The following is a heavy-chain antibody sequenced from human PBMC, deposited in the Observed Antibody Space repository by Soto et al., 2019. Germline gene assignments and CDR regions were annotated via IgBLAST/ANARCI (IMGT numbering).Heavy chain of an antibody. V-gene: IGHV4-59*06. Sequence: SETLSLTCTVSGGSISSYYWSWIRQPPGKGLEWIGYIYYSGSTYYNPSLKSRITISVDTSKNQFSLKLSSVTAADTAVYYCAAYYSETYWGQGTLVTVSS. CDR3: AAYYSETY. D-gene: IGHD3-22*01. CDR2: IYYSGST. J-gene: IGHJ4*02. CDR1: GGSISSYY.